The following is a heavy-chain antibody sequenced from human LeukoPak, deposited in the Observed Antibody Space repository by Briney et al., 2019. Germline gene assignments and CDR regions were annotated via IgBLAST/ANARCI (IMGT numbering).Heavy chain of an antibody. CDR3: AKTGFQWGEYFYYMDV. CDR2: IYSGGFT. Sequence: GSLRLSCAASGFIVSSNYMSWVRQAPGKGLEWVSIIYSGGFTSYADSVKGRFTISRDNSKNTLYLQMNSLRAEDTAVYYCAKTGFQWGEYFYYMDVWGKGTTVTVSS. D-gene: IGHD2/OR15-2a*01. CDR1: GFIVSSNY. J-gene: IGHJ6*03. V-gene: IGHV3-66*01.